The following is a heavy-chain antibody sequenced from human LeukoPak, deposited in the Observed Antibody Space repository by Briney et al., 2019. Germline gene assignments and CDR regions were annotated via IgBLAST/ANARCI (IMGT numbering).Heavy chain of an antibody. D-gene: IGHD4-17*01. CDR1: GYTFTSYV. Sequence: GASVKVSCKASGYTFTSYVMHWVRQAPGQRLEWMGWINAGNGNTKYSQKFQGRVTITRDTSASTAYMELSSLRSEDTAVYYCARNYGDYIGIMAPFDYWGQGTLVTVSS. CDR3: ARNYGDYIGIMAPFDY. J-gene: IGHJ4*02. CDR2: INAGNGNT. V-gene: IGHV1-3*01.